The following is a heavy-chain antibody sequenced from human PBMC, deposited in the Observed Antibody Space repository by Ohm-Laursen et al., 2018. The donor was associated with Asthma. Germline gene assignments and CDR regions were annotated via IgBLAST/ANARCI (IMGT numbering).Heavy chain of an antibody. CDR1: GFIFSDSA. J-gene: IGHJ4*02. Sequence: GSLRLSCTASGFIFSDSAIHWVRQASGKGLEWVGRIRSKATSYTTAYAATVKGRFTISRDDSKNTAYLRMHSLKTEDTAVYYCTRLCSGGSCSSSSWGQGTLVTVSS. D-gene: IGHD2-15*01. CDR2: IRSKATSYTT. CDR3: TRLCSGGSCSSSS. V-gene: IGHV3-73*01.